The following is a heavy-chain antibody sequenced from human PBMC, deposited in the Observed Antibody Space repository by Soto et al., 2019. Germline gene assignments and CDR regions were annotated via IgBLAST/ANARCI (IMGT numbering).Heavy chain of an antibody. CDR1: GGSISSSNYY. CDR2: IYYSGST. V-gene: IGHV4-39*01. Sequence: SETLSLTCTFSGGSISSSNYYLGWIRQPPGKGLEWIGSIYYSGSTYYNPSLKSRVTISVDTSKNQFSLKLSSVTAADTAVYYCAGTYYYGSGSYYTGPGWSYYYYGMDVWGQGTTVTVSS. D-gene: IGHD3-10*01. J-gene: IGHJ6*02. CDR3: AGTYYYGSGSYYTGPGWSYYYYGMDV.